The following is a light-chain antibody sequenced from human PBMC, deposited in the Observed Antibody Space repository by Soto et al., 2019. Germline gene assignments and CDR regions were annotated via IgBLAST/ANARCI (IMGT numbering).Light chain of an antibody. CDR2: AAS. Sequence: DIQLTQSPSFLSASVGDRVTITCRASQGISSYLAWYQQKPGKAPKLLIYAASTLQSGVPSRFSGSGSGTEFTLTISSLQPEDFATYYCQLLNSYPRVTFGGGTKVEIK. J-gene: IGKJ4*01. V-gene: IGKV1-9*01. CDR3: QLLNSYPRVT. CDR1: QGISSY.